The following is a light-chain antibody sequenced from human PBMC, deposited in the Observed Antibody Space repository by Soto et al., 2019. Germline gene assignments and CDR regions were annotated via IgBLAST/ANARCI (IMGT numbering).Light chain of an antibody. CDR2: DVS. Sequence: QSALTQPASVSGSPGQSITISCTGTSSDVGGYNYVSWYQQHPGKAPKLMIYDVSNRPSGVSNRFSGSKSGNTASLTISGLQAVDEADYYCSSYTSSSTPLFGGGTKLTVL. CDR3: SSYTSSSTPL. V-gene: IGLV2-14*01. CDR1: SSDVGGYNY. J-gene: IGLJ2*01.